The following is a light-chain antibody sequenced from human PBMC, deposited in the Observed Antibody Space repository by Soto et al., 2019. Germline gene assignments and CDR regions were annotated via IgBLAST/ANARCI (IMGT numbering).Light chain of an antibody. J-gene: IGKJ1*01. CDR3: QQCDSYSRT. CDR1: QSISSW. CDR2: KAS. V-gene: IGKV1-5*03. Sequence: DIQMTQSPSTLSASVGDRVTITCRASQSISSWLAWYQQKPGKAPKLLIYKASNLQGGVPARFSGSGSGTEFTLTISSLQPDDFASYYCQQCDSYSRTFGQGTKVEIK.